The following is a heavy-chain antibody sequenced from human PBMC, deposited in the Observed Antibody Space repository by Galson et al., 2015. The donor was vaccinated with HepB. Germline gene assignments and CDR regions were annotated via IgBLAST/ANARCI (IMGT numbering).Heavy chain of an antibody. D-gene: IGHD3-22*01. CDR3: AREPYSYDSSAYYYYYYGMDV. Sequence: LRLSCAASGFAFRSYSMNWVRQAPGKGLEWVSSISSSSSYIYYADSVKGRFTISRDNAKNSLYLQMNSLRAEDTAVYYCAREPYSYDSSAYYYYYYGMDVWGQGTTVTVSS. J-gene: IGHJ6*02. CDR1: GFAFRSYS. V-gene: IGHV3-21*01. CDR2: ISSSSSYI.